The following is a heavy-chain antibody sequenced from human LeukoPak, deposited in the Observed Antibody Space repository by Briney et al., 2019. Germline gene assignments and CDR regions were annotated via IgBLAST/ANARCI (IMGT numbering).Heavy chain of an antibody. CDR3: ARVVVPAATRPSRGYYYYMDV. D-gene: IGHD2-2*01. V-gene: IGHV4-39*01. J-gene: IGHJ6*03. CDR2: IYYSGST. Sequence: MPSETLSLTCTVSGGSISGSSYYWGWIRQPPGKGLEWIGSIYYSGSTYYNPSLKSRVTISVDTSKNQFSLKLSSVTAADTAVYYCARVVVPAATRPSRGYYYYMDVWGKGTTVTVSS. CDR1: GGSISGSSYY.